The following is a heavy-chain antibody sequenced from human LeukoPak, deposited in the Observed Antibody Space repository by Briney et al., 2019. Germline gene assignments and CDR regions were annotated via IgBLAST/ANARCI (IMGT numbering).Heavy chain of an antibody. CDR2: IRYDDSRR. CDR1: GFIFSSYG. CDR3: AKANITSWYFVRYFHH. D-gene: IGHD6-13*01. V-gene: IGHV3-30*02. J-gene: IGHJ1*01. Sequence: PGGSLRLSCAASGFIFSSYGMHWVRQAPGKGLEWVAFIRYDDSRRLYADSVKGRFTISRDNSKNTLYLQMSSLRAEDTAVYYCAKANITSWYFVRYFHHWGQGTLITVSS.